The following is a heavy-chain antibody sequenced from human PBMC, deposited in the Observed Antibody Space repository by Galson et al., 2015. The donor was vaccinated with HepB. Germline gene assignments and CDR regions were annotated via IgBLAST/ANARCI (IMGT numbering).Heavy chain of an antibody. Sequence: SLRLSCAASGFTFSVYAMNWVRQAPGKGLEWVSGIGNSGDDTFYADSVKGRFTISRDNTKDTLYLQLSSLRAEDTALYFCARDSDGTGLPDYFDYWGQGTLVTVSS. D-gene: IGHD3-22*01. CDR2: IGNSGDDT. V-gene: IGHV3-23*01. J-gene: IGHJ4*02. CDR1: GFTFSVYA. CDR3: ARDSDGTGLPDYFDY.